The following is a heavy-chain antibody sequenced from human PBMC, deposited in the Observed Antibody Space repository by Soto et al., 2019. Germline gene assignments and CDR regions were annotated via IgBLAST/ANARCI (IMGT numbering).Heavy chain of an antibody. V-gene: IGHV3-30*18. Sequence: QVQLVESGGGVVQPGRSLRLSCAASGFTFSSYGMHWVRQAPGKGLEWVAVISYDGSNKYYADSVKGRFTISRDNSKNTLYLQMNSLRSEDTAVYYCAKEFGIAVAGTEWDYYYGMDVWGQGTTVTVSS. J-gene: IGHJ6*02. CDR1: GFTFSSYG. D-gene: IGHD6-19*01. CDR3: AKEFGIAVAGTEWDYYYGMDV. CDR2: ISYDGSNK.